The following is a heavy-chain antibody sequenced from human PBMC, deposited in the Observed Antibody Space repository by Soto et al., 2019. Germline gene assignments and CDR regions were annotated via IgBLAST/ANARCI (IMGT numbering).Heavy chain of an antibody. Sequence: TSETLSLTCTVSGGSISSSSYYWGWIRQPPGKGLEWIGSIYYSGSTYYNPSLKSRVTISVDTSKNQFSLKLSSVTAADTAVYYCAREATYSGYAHWGQGTRVTVAS. V-gene: IGHV4-39*02. CDR2: IYYSGST. CDR1: GGSISSSSYY. D-gene: IGHD5-12*01. J-gene: IGHJ4*02. CDR3: AREATYSGYAH.